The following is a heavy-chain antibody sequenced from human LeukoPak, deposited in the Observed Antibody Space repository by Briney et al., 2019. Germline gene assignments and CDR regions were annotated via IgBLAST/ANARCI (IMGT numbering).Heavy chain of an antibody. D-gene: IGHD2-8*01. J-gene: IGHJ1*01. CDR1: GFTFSSFA. Sequence: GGSLRLSCAASGFTFSSFAMSWVRQAPGKGLEWVSAISGTASSTYYADSVKGRFTISRDNYKNTVYLQITGLRGEGTALYYCARGGSLIVCINVSCTPLCIWGQVTLVTVSS. CDR3: ARGGSLIVCINVSCTPLCI. CDR2: ISGTASST. V-gene: IGHV3-23*01.